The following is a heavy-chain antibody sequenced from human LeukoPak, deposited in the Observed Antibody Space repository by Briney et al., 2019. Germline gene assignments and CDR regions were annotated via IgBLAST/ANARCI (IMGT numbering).Heavy chain of an antibody. J-gene: IGHJ5*02. V-gene: IGHV3-53*01. CDR3: ARQKGTTKDT. Sequence: GGSLRLSCAASEFTVNSNYMSWVRQAPGKGLEWVSVIYSGGSTYYADSVKGRFTISRDNPKNTLYLQMNSLRAEDTAVYYCARQKGTTKDTWGQRTLVT. D-gene: IGHD1-1*01. CDR1: EFTVNSNY. CDR2: IYSGGST.